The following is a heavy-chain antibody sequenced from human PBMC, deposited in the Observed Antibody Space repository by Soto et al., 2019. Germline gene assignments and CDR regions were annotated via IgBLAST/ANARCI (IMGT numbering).Heavy chain of an antibody. CDR2: FDPEDGET. Sequence: GASAKATSEESGYANTGLSRRWVRQDPGKGLEWMGGFDPEDGETIYAQKFQGRVTMPEDTSTDTAYLELSSLRSEDTAVYYCATDEIRKLDNPGDYYYGMDVSGQATTVTVYS. V-gene: IGHV1-24*01. D-gene: IGHD1-7*01. CDR1: GYANTGLS. CDR3: ATDEIRKLDNPGDYYYGMDV. J-gene: IGHJ6*02.